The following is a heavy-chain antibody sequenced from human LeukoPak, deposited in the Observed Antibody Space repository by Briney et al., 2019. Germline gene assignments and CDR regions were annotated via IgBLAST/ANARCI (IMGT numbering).Heavy chain of an antibody. CDR2: ISAYNGNT. V-gene: IGHV1-18*01. D-gene: IGHD6-19*01. CDR1: GYTFTSYG. Sequence: GASVKVSCQASGYTFTSYGISWVRQAPGQGLEWMGWISAYNGNTNYAQKLQGRVTMTTDTSTSTAYMELRSLRSDDTAVYYCARDWSSGWPYYFDYWGQGTLVTVSS. J-gene: IGHJ4*02. CDR3: ARDWSSGWPYYFDY.